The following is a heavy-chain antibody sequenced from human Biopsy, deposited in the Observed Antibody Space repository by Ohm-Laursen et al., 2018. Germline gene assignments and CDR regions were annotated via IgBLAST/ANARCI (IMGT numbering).Heavy chain of an antibody. D-gene: IGHD3-22*01. CDR2: INHSGRT. CDR1: GESFNGYD. J-gene: IGHJ6*02. V-gene: IGHV4-34*01. Sequence: TLSLTCAVYGESFNGYDWSWIRQTPGKGLEWIGEINHSGRTNYNPSLKSRVTISVDTSKNQFSLKVRSVTAADTAVYYCVRGVDYYDPYHYYALDVWGQGTTVTVSS. CDR3: VRGVDYYDPYHYYALDV.